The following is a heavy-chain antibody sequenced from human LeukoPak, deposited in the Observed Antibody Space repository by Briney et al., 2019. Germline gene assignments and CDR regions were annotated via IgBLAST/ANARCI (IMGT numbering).Heavy chain of an antibody. V-gene: IGHV3-13*01. CDR2: IGTAGDT. Sequence: GGSLRLSCAASGFTFSSYDMHWVRQATGKGLEWVSAIGTAGDTYYLGSVKGRFTISRENAKNSLYLQMNSLRAGDTAVYYCARVLTARSGGYDAFDIWGQGTMVTVSS. CDR1: GFTFSSYD. CDR3: ARVLTARSGGYDAFDI. J-gene: IGHJ3*02. D-gene: IGHD6-25*01.